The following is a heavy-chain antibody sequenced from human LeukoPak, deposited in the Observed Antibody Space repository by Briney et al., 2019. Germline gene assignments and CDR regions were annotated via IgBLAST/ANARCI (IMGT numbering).Heavy chain of an antibody. Sequence: GESLKIPCKGSGSSFTSYWIGWVRPLPGKGLEWMGIIYPGDSDTRYSPSFQGQVTISADKSISTAYLQWSSLKASDTAMYYCARGLYDSSGYYLNYWGQGTLVTVSS. J-gene: IGHJ4*02. D-gene: IGHD3-22*01. CDR1: GSSFTSYW. CDR2: IYPGDSDT. V-gene: IGHV5-51*01. CDR3: ARGLYDSSGYYLNY.